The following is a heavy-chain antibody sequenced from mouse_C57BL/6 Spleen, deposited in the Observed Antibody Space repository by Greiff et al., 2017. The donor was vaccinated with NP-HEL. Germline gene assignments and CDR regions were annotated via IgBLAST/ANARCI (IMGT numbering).Heavy chain of an antibody. Sequence: QVQLKQSGAELVKPGASVKLSCKASGYTFTEYTIHWVKQRSGQGLEWIGWFYPGSGSIKYNEKFKDKATLTADKSSSTVYMELSRLTSEDSAVYFCARHEDDGYYVSYYAMDYWGQGTSVTVSS. CDR1: GYTFTEYT. D-gene: IGHD2-3*01. CDR3: ARHEDDGYYVSYYAMDY. J-gene: IGHJ4*01. V-gene: IGHV1-62-2*01. CDR2: FYPGSGSI.